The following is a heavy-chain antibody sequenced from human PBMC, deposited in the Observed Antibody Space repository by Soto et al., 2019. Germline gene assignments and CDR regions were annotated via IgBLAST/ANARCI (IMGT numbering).Heavy chain of an antibody. CDR3: ARRGKDWQQLAAPFDY. D-gene: IGHD6-13*01. J-gene: IGHJ4*02. Sequence: QVQLVQSGAEVKKPGASVKVSCKASGYTFTGYYMHWVRQAPGQGLEWMGWINPNSGGTNYAQKFQGSVTMTSDTSISTAYMELSRLRSDDTAVYYCARRGKDWQQLAAPFDYWGQGTLVTVSS. V-gene: IGHV1-2*02. CDR2: INPNSGGT. CDR1: GYTFTGYY.